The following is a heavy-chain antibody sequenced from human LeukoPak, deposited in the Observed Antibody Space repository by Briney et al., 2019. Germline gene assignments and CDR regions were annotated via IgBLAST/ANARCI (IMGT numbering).Heavy chain of an antibody. CDR2: IICISGST. CDR3: AKDGDTAMCTGSFDY. Sequence: GGSLRLSCAASGFTFSRYAVSWVCKAPGKGLEWVSAIICISGSTYYVESEKGRFTIRLNNSKNKLNLQMNSQRNEDTAVYYSAKDGDTAMCTGSFDYWGQGTLVTVSS. D-gene: IGHD5-18*01. J-gene: IGHJ4*02. V-gene: IGHV3-23*01. CDR1: GFTFSRYA.